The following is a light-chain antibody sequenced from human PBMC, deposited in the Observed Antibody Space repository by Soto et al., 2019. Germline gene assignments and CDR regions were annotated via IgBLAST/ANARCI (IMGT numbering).Light chain of an antibody. CDR2: GAS. CDR1: QSIGSN. J-gene: IGKJ4*01. V-gene: IGKV3-15*01. Sequence: EIVMTQSPATLSVSPGERATLSCRASQSIGSNLAWYQQRPGQAPRLLIYGASTRATGIPARFRGSGSGTEFTLNIIGLQSEDFVVYYCQQYDNWPPTFGGGAKVEIK. CDR3: QQYDNWPPT.